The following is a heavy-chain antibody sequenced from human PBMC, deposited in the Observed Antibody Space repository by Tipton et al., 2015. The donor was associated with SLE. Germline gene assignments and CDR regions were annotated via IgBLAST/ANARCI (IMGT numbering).Heavy chain of an antibody. V-gene: IGHV4-59*12. CDR2: IYHSGST. CDR1: GGSISSYY. D-gene: IGHD3-22*01. CDR3: ARDEYRYDATGYHLLGHFDF. J-gene: IGHJ4*02. Sequence: TLSLTCTVSGGSISSYYWSWIRQPPGKGLEWIGYIYHSGSTNYNPSLKSRVTISEDTSKNQFSLKLSSVTAADTAVYYCARDEYRYDATGYHLLGHFDFWGQGTLVIVSS.